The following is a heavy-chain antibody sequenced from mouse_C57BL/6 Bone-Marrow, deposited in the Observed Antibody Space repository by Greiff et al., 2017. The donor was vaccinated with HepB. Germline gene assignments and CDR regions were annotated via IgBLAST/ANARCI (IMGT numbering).Heavy chain of an antibody. CDR1: GFTFSDYG. D-gene: IGHD2-1*01. CDR2: ISSGSSTI. J-gene: IGHJ3*01. V-gene: IGHV5-17*01. Sequence: EVKLMESGGGLVKPGGSLKLSCAASGFTFSDYGMHWVRQAPEKGLEWVAYISSGSSTIYYADTVKGRFTISRDNAKNTLFLQMTSLRSEDTAMYYCARSYYGNPAWFAYWGQGTLVTVSA. CDR3: ARSYYGNPAWFAY.